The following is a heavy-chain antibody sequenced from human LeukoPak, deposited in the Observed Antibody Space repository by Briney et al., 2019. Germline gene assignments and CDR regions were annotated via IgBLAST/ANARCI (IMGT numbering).Heavy chain of an antibody. CDR2: ISGSGGST. CDR1: GFTFSSYA. Sequence: GGSLRLSCAASGFTFSSYAMSWVRQAPGKGLEWVSAISGSGGSTYYADSVKGRFTISRDNSKNTLYLQINSLRAEDTAVYDCGKDRGSYSADFLGQGNLVNVSS. V-gene: IGHV3-23*01. CDR3: GKDRGSYSADF. D-gene: IGHD1-26*01. J-gene: IGHJ4*03.